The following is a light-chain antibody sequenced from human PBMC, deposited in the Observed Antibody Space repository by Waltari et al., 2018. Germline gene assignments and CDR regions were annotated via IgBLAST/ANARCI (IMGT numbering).Light chain of an antibody. V-gene: IGKV3-20*01. CDR3: QKYVSLPAT. CDR2: DAS. Sequence: DIVLTQSPGTLSFSPGERATLSCRASQIVSKYLAWYQQKPGQAPRLLIYDASTRATGIPDRFSGSGSGTDFSLTISRLEPEDFAVYYCQKYVSLPATFGQGTKVEIK. J-gene: IGKJ1*01. CDR1: QIVSKY.